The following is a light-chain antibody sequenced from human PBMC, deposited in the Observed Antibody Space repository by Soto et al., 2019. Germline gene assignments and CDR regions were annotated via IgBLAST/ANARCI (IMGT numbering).Light chain of an antibody. J-gene: IGKJ2*01. CDR3: QRYGSSPPHT. CDR1: QSVRNNY. Sequence: EIVLTQSPGTLSLSPGEGASLSCRASQSVRNNYLAWYQQKPGQAPRVLIYDASSRATGIPDRFSGSGSGTDFTLTLSRLVSEDFGVYYCQRYGSSPPHTFGQGTRLEIK. CDR2: DAS. V-gene: IGKV3-20*01.